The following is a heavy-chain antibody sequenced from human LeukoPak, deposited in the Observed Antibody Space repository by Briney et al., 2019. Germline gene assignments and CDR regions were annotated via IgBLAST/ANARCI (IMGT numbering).Heavy chain of an antibody. CDR1: GYTFTSYD. J-gene: IGHJ4*02. V-gene: IGHV1-8*01. D-gene: IGHD3-3*01. CDR3: ARAPTRLTIFGVVLSIHY. CDR2: MNPNSGNT. Sequence: ASVSVSCKASGYTFTSYDINWVRQATGQGLEWMGWMNPNSGNTGYAQKFQGRVTMTRNTSISTAYMERSSLRSEDTAVYYCARAPTRLTIFGVVLSIHYWGQGNLVTVSS.